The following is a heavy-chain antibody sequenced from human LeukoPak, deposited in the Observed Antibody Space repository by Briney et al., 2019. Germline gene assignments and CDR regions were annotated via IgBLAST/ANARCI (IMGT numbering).Heavy chain of an antibody. CDR2: IYYSGST. V-gene: IGHV4-59*01. Sequence: SETLSLTCTVSGGSISSYYWSWIRQPPGKGLEWIGYIYYSGSTNYNPSLKSRLTISVDTSKNQFSLKLTSVTAADTAIYYCARVRNYPDAFDIWGQGTMVTVSS. J-gene: IGHJ3*02. D-gene: IGHD5-24*01. CDR1: GGSISSYY. CDR3: ARVRNYPDAFDI.